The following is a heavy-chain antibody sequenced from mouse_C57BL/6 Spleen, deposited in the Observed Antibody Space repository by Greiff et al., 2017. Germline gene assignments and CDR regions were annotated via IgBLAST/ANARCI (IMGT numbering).Heavy chain of an antibody. CDR3: ARYGSSYEFAY. CDR1: GYTFTSYW. Sequence: VKLQQPGAELVRPGSSVKLSCKASGYTFTSYWMDWVKQRPGQGLEWIGNIYPSDSETHYNQKFKDKATLTVDKSSSTAYMQLSSLTSEDSAVYYCARYGSSYEFAYWGQGTLVTVSA. J-gene: IGHJ3*01. CDR2: IYPSDSET. V-gene: IGHV1-61*01. D-gene: IGHD1-1*01.